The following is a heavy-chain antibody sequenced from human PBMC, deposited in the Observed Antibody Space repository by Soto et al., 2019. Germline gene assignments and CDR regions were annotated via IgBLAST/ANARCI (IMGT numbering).Heavy chain of an antibody. V-gene: IGHV1-3*01. CDR1: GYTFTSYA. D-gene: IGHD3-3*01. Sequence: SVKVSCKASGYTFTSYAMHWVRQAPGQRLEWMGWINAGNGNTKYSQKFQGRVTITRDTSASTAYMELSSLGSEDTAVYYCARVPYDFWSGYFGGMDVWGQGTTVTVSS. CDR3: ARVPYDFWSGYFGGMDV. CDR2: INAGNGNT. J-gene: IGHJ6*02.